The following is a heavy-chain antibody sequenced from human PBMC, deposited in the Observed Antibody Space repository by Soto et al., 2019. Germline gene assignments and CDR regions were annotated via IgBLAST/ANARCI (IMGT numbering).Heavy chain of an antibody. CDR1: GGTFSSYA. D-gene: IGHD4-17*01. J-gene: IGHJ6*02. V-gene: IGHV1-69*12. CDR2: IIPIFGTA. CDR3: ARGYGDYHYYYYYGMDV. Sequence: QVQLVQSGAEVKKPGSSVKVSCKASGGTFSSYAISWVRQAPGQGLEWMGGIIPIFGTANYAQKFQGRVTITADESPSTAYMELTSLRSEDTAVYYCARGYGDYHYYYYYGMDVWGQGTTVTVSS.